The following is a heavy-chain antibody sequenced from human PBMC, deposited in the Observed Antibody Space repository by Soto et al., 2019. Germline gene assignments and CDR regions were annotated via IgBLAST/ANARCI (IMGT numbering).Heavy chain of an antibody. CDR1: GFTFSSYS. CDR2: ISGNSNYM. Sequence: GGSLRLSCAASGFTFSSYSMNWVRQAPGKGLEWVSSISGNSNYMYYADSVKGRFTISRDNAKNSLYLQMNSLRAEDTAVYYCAREMIGPGSYDYWGQGILVTVSS. V-gene: IGHV3-21*01. D-gene: IGHD3-10*01. CDR3: AREMIGPGSYDY. J-gene: IGHJ4*02.